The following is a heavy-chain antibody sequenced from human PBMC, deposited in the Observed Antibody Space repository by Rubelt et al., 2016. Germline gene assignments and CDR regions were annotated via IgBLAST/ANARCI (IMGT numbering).Heavy chain of an antibody. D-gene: IGHD3-22*01. CDR3: TTDPRGYYYDSSGYWGAFDI. CDR2: IKSKTDGGTT. J-gene: IGHJ3*02. Sequence: RGLEWVGRIKSKTDGGTTDYAAPVKGRFIISRDDSKNTLYLQMNSLKTEDTAVYYCTTDPRGYYYDSSGYWGAFDIWGQGTMVTVSS. V-gene: IGHV3-15*01.